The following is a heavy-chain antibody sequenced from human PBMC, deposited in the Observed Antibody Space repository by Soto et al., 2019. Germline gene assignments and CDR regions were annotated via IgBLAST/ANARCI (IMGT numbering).Heavy chain of an antibody. V-gene: IGHV1-46*01. CDR1: GYIFTRYY. J-gene: IGHJ4*02. D-gene: IGHD2-15*01. Sequence: QVQLVQSGAEVKKPGASVKVSCKASGYIFTRYYMHWVRQAPGQGLEWMGIINPSGGSTSYTQKFQGRVTMTRDMSTSTVYMDLSSLRSEDTAVYYCARGLLGFGSPYYFDYWGQGTLVTVSS. CDR3: ARGLLGFGSPYYFDY. CDR2: INPSGGST.